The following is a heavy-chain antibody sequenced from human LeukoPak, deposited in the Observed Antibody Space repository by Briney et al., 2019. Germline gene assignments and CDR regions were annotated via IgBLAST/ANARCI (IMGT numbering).Heavy chain of an antibody. Sequence: SETLSLTCAVYGGSFSGYYWSWIRQPPGKGLEWIGEINHSGSTNYNPSLKSRVTISVDTSKNQFSLKLSSVTAADTAVYYCARQRPSGWYGAHDNWFDPWGQGTLVTVSS. D-gene: IGHD6-19*01. V-gene: IGHV4-34*01. CDR3: ARQRPSGWYGAHDNWFDP. CDR2: INHSGST. J-gene: IGHJ5*02. CDR1: GGSFSGYY.